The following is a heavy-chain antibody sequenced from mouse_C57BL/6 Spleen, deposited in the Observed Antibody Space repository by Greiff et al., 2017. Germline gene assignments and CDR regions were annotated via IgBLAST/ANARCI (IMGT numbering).Heavy chain of an antibody. CDR3: ADGYYGYYAMDY. D-gene: IGHD2-3*01. V-gene: IGHV1-64*01. J-gene: IGHJ4*01. CDR2: IHPNSGST. CDR1: GYTFTSYW. Sequence: VQLQQPGAELVKPGASVKLSCKASGYTFTSYWMHWVKQRPGQGLEWIGMIHPNSGSTNYNEKFKSKATLTVDKSSSTAYMQLSSLPSEDAAVYCCADGYYGYYAMDYWGQGTSVTVSS.